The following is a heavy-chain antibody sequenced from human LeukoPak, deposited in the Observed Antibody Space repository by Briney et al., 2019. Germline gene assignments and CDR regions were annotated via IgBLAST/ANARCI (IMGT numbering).Heavy chain of an antibody. CDR1: GYIFTNYA. CDR3: ARGDCSNCYNTDV. Sequence: ASVKVSCKASGYIFTNYAVHWVRQAPGQRPEWMGWINSGNGDTKYSQTFRDRDTITRDTSASTAYMELSSLRSEDTAVYYCARGDCSNCYNTDVWGKGTTVTVSS. D-gene: IGHD2-2*01. V-gene: IGHV1-3*01. J-gene: IGHJ6*04. CDR2: INSGNGDT.